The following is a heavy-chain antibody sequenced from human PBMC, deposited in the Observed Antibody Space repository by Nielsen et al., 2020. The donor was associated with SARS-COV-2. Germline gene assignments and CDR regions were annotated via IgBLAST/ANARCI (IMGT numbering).Heavy chain of an antibody. D-gene: IGHD6-19*01. CDR3: ARDRDRSGCPMD. Sequence: GGSLRLSCAASGFTLSSHGIHWVRQAPGKGLEWVAFLRYDGRNEYYTDSVKGRFTISRDNPKNTLYLQMNSLRAEDTAVYYCARDRDRSGCPMDWGQEPWSPSPQ. CDR2: LRYDGRNE. V-gene: IGHV3-30*02. J-gene: IGHJ4*01. CDR1: GFTLSSHG.